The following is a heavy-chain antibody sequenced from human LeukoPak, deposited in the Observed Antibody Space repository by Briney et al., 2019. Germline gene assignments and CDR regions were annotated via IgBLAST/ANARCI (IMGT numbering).Heavy chain of an antibody. D-gene: IGHD1-1*01. CDR3: AREGQQLKHFDY. CDR1: GGTFIRHS. Sequence: SVKVSCKASGGTFIRHSISWVRQSPGQGLEWMGGITPMFGTSNYAQKFQGRVTITADESTSTAYMELSSLRSEDTAVYYCAREGQQLKHFDYWGQGTLVTVSS. V-gene: IGHV1-69*13. J-gene: IGHJ4*02. CDR2: ITPMFGTS.